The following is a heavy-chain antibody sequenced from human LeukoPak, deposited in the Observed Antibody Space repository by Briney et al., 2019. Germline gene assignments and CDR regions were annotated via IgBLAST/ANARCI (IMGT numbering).Heavy chain of an antibody. CDR2: FDPEDGET. D-gene: IGHD6-13*01. CDR3: ATGLGYSSSRHNWFDP. Sequence: ASVKVSCKVSGYTLTELSMHWVRQAPGKGLEWMGGFDPEDGETIYAQKFQGRVTMTEDTSTDTAYMELSSLRSEDTAVYYCATGLGYSSSRHNWFDPWGQGTLVTVSS. V-gene: IGHV1-24*01. J-gene: IGHJ5*02. CDR1: GYTLTELS.